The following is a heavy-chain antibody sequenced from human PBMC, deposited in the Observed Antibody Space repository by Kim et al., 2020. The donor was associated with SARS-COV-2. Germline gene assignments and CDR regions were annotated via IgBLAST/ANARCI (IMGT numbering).Heavy chain of an antibody. D-gene: IGHD3-3*01. CDR2: IKSKTDGGTT. J-gene: IGHJ4*02. CDR3: TTDSFPIIDFDYDFWSGYYPDY. V-gene: IGHV3-15*01. Sequence: GGSLRLSCAASGFTFSNAWMSWVRQAPGKGLEWVGRIKSKTDGGTTDYAAPVKGRFTISRDDSKNTLYLQMNSLKTEDTAVYYCTTDSFPIIDFDYDFWSGYYPDYWGQGTLVTVSS. CDR1: GFTFSNAW.